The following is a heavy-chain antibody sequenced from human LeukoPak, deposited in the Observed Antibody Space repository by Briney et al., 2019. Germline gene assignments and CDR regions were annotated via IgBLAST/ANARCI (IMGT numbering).Heavy chain of an antibody. V-gene: IGHV3-48*01. CDR2: ISSSNTI. D-gene: IGHD1-26*01. J-gene: IGHJ5*02. Sequence: GGSLRLSCAASGFSFSSYSMNWVRQAPGKGLEWVSYISSSNTIYYADSVKGRFTISRDNAKNSLYLQMNSLRAADTAVYYCARPRVGATGWFDPWGQGTLVTVSS. CDR3: ARPRVGATGWFDP. CDR1: GFSFSSYS.